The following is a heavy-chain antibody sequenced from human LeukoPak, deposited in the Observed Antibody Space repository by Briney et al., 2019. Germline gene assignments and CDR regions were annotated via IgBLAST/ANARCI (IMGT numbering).Heavy chain of an antibody. CDR1: GYTFTSYG. CDR3: ARVDSSGNFDY. J-gene: IGHJ4*02. CDR2: ISANNGDT. V-gene: IGHV1-18*01. D-gene: IGHD3-22*01. Sequence: ASVKVSCKASGYTFTSYGISWVRQAPGQGLEWMGWISANNGDTDYPPKLQDRVTMTTDTYTSTAYMELRSLRSDDTAVYYCARVDSSGNFDYWGQGTLVTVSS.